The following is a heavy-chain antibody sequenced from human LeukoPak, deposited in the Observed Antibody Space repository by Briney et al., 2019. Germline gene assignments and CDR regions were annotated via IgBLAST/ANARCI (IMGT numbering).Heavy chain of an antibody. CDR3: ARAPYGYYMDV. Sequence: GGTLRLSCAASGFTFSSYGMSWVRQAPGKGLEWVSGINWNGGSTGYADSVKGRFTISRDNAKNSLYLQMNSLRAEDTALYYCARAPYGYYMDVWGKGTTVTVSS. D-gene: IGHD4-17*01. J-gene: IGHJ6*03. V-gene: IGHV3-20*04. CDR2: INWNGGST. CDR1: GFTFSSYG.